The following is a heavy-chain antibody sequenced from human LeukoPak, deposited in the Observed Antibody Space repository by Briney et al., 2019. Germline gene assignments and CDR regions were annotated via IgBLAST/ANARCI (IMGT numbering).Heavy chain of an antibody. CDR1: GYTFTSYA. CDR3: ARVDTPLQVAVAVPFDY. J-gene: IGHJ4*02. Sequence: GASVRVSCKASGYTFTSYAIHWVRQAPGQRLEWMGWINTASGYTKYSQKFQDRVTITRDTSATSAYMDLSSLRSEDTALYYCARVDTPLQVAVAVPFDYWGQGTLVTVSS. V-gene: IGHV1-3*04. D-gene: IGHD6-19*01. CDR2: INTASGYT.